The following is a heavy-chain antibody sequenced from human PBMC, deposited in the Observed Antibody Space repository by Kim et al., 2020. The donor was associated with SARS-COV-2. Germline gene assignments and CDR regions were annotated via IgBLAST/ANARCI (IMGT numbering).Heavy chain of an antibody. V-gene: IGHV1-69*13. CDR1: GGIFSDYL. CDR2: IIPISGKP. CDR3: SYSGHDFDY. D-gene: IGHD5-12*01. J-gene: IGHJ4*02. Sequence: SVKVSCKASGGIFSDYLISWVRQAPGQGLEWMGGIIPISGKPHYARKFRGRITITADESTTTAYMELTSLRSEDTALFYCSYSGHDFDYWGQGTQVTVSS.